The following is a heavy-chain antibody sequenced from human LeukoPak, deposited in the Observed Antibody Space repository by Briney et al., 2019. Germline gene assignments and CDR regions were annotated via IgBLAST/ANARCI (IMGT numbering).Heavy chain of an antibody. CDR1: GFTFSNYW. J-gene: IGHJ5*02. Sequence: PGGSLRLSCASSGFTFSNYWMTWVRQAPGKGLEWVANIKQDGSEKYYVDSVKGRFTISRDNSKNTLYLQMNSLRAEDTAVYYCAVGNWFDPWGQGTLVTVSS. V-gene: IGHV3-7*01. CDR2: IKQDGSEK. CDR3: AVGNWFDP.